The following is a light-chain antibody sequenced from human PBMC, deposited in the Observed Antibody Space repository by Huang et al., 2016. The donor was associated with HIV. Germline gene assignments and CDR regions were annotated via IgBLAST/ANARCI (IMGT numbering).Light chain of an antibody. V-gene: IGKV1-9*01. CDR2: AAS. CDR1: QDISSF. Sequence: IQLIQSPSSLSASVGDRVTITCRASQDISSFLAWYQQKPGKAPKLLIYAASTLESGVPSRFSGSGSGTDFTLTINNLQPEDFATYYCLQLNSYPGTFGPGTNVDV. J-gene: IGKJ3*01. CDR3: LQLNSYPGT.